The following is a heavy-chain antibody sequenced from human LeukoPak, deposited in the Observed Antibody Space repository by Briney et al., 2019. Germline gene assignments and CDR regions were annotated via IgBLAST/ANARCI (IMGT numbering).Heavy chain of an antibody. D-gene: IGHD6-19*01. CDR2: ISYDGSNK. CDR1: GFTFSSHA. Sequence: GGSLRLSCAASGFTFSSHAMHWVRQAPGKGLEWVAVISYDGSNKYYADSVKGRFTISRDNSKNTLYLQMNSLRAEDTAVYYCARDEDEWLVLGPFDYWGQGTLVTVSS. V-gene: IGHV3-30*01. J-gene: IGHJ4*02. CDR3: ARDEDEWLVLGPFDY.